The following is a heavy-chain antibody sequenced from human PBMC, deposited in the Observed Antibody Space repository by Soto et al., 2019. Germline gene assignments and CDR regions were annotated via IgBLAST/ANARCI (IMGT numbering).Heavy chain of an antibody. CDR3: AKGSGSYHSGPDY. CDR2: ISGSGGST. CDR1: GFTFSSYA. D-gene: IGHD1-26*01. V-gene: IGHV3-23*01. Sequence: GGSLRLSCAASGFTFSSYAMSWVRQAPGKGLEWVSAISGSGGSTYYADPVKGRFTISRDNSKNTLYLQMNSLRAEDTAVYYCAKGSGSYHSGPDYWGQGTLVTVSS. J-gene: IGHJ4*02.